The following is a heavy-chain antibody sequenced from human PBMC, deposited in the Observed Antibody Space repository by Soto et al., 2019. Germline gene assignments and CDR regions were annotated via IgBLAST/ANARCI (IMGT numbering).Heavy chain of an antibody. CDR3: AKSRAYSSSPFDY. V-gene: IGHV3-23*01. Sequence: GGSLRLSCAASGFTFSTYAMIWVRQAPGKGLEWVSAISISGGETYYADSVKGRFTISRDNSKNTVYLQMNSLRAEDTAVYYCAKSRAYSSSPFDYWGQGTLVTVSS. J-gene: IGHJ4*02. CDR1: GFTFSTYA. CDR2: ISISGGET. D-gene: IGHD6-13*01.